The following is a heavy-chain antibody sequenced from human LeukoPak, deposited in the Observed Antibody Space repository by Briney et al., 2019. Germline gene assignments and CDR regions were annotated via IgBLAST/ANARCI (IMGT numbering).Heavy chain of an antibody. D-gene: IGHD2-8*01. Sequence: GGSLRLSCAASGFTFSSYEMNWVRRAPGKGLERVSYISSSGSTIYYADFVKGRFTISRDNAKNSLYLQMNSLRAEDTAVYYCARMKYCTDGVCYTRYYFDYWGQGTLVTVSS. CDR1: GFTFSSYE. J-gene: IGHJ4*02. V-gene: IGHV3-48*03. CDR3: ARMKYCTDGVCYTRYYFDY. CDR2: ISSSGSTI.